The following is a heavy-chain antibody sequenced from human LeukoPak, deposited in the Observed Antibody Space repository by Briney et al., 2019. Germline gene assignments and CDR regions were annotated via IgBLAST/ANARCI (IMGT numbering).Heavy chain of an antibody. V-gene: IGHV4-4*07. J-gene: IGHJ4*02. CDR1: CASISTFY. Sequence: SQSLSLTCSVSCASISTFYSTWFRQPAGRGLESIGLIYSSGSTLLNPSLKNRVAMSVDLTKNQLSLKLTSVTAADTAMYFCARKDGDYWGRGTLVTVSS. CDR2: IYSSGST. CDR3: ARKDGDY.